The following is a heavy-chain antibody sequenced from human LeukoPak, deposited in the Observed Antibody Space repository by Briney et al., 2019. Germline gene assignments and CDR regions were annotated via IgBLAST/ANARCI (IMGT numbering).Heavy chain of an antibody. V-gene: IGHV3-23*01. J-gene: IGHJ4*02. CDR3: AKDGYNYVAWYFDY. CDR1: GFTFSSYA. Sequence: GGSLRLSCEASGFTFSSYAMSWVRQAPGKGLEWVSAIGGSGDYTYYADSVKGRFTISRDNSKNTLYLQMNSLRAEDTAVYYCAKDGYNYVAWYFDYWGQGTLVTVSS. CDR2: IGGSGDYT. D-gene: IGHD5-24*01.